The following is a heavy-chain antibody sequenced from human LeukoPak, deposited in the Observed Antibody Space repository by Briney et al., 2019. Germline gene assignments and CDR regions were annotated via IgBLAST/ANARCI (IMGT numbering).Heavy chain of an antibody. CDR2: INPRSGDT. Sequence: ASVMVSCKVSGYTFTGYYLHWVRQAPGQGPEWIGYINPRSGDTKYAQKFQGRVTMTSDTSISTGYMDLRILSSDDTAVYYCARDLVGAAKFWGQGTLVTVAS. CDR1: GYTFTGYY. CDR3: ARDLVGAAKF. D-gene: IGHD1-26*01. V-gene: IGHV1-2*02. J-gene: IGHJ4*02.